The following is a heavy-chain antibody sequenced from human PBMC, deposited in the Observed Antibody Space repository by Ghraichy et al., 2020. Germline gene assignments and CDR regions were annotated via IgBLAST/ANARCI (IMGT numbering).Heavy chain of an antibody. V-gene: IGHV4-39*01. CDR2: IYYSGST. D-gene: IGHD3-22*01. CDR1: GGSISSSSYY. J-gene: IGHJ4*02. Sequence: SETLSLTCTVSGGSISSSSYYWGWIRQPPGKGLEWIGSIYYSGSTYYNTSLKSRVTISVDTSKNQFSLKLSSVTAADTAVYYCARSRYYYDSSGYLSEGFDYWGQGTLVTVSS. CDR3: ARSRYYYDSSGYLSEGFDY.